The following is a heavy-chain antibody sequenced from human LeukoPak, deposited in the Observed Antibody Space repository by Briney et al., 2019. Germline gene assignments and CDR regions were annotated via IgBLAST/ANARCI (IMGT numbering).Heavy chain of an antibody. CDR3: ARGDFDDDHDDYRTFQY. J-gene: IGHJ4*02. CDR1: GFTFTSSA. V-gene: IGHV1-58*02. CDR2: IVVGSGNT. Sequence: SVKVSCKASGFTFTSSAMQWVRQARGQRLEWIGWIVVGSGNTNYAQKFQERVTITRDMSTSTAYMELSSLRSEDTAIYYCARGDFDDDHDDYRTFQYWGQGTLISVSS. D-gene: IGHD4-17*01.